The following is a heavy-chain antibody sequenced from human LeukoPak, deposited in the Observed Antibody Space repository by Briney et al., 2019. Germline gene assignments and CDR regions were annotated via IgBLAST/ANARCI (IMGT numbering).Heavy chain of an antibody. Sequence: ASVKVSCKASGYTFTGYYMHWVRQATGQGLEWMGWMNPNSGNTGYAQKFQGRVTMTRNTSISTAYMELSSLRSEDTAVYYCARGRYCTNGVCYTRPPFDYWGQGTLVTVSS. D-gene: IGHD2-8*01. CDR1: GYTFTGYY. CDR3: ARGRYCTNGVCYTRPPFDY. V-gene: IGHV1-8*02. J-gene: IGHJ4*02. CDR2: MNPNSGNT.